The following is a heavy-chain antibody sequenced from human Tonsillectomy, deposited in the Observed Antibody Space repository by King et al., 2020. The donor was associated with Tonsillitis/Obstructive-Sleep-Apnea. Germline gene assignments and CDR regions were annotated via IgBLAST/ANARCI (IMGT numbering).Heavy chain of an antibody. D-gene: IGHD1-26*01. CDR1: AYTFTMYC. V-gene: IGHV5-51*01. CDR2: TYPGHSDT. CDR3: ACVGATSFDY. Sequence: ISRNGSAYTFTMYCTGCAVTMPGKGLAWMGITYPGHSDTRYSPSFQGQVTISADKSISTAYLQWSSLKASDTAMYYCACVGATSFDYWGQGTLVTVSS. J-gene: IGHJ4*02.